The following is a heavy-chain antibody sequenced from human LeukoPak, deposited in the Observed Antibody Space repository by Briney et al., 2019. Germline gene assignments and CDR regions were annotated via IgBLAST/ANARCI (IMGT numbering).Heavy chain of an antibody. CDR1: GSTFSTYS. Sequence: PGGSLRLSCAASGSTFSTYSMNWVRQAPGKGLEWVSYISSSSSYIYQPDSVKGRFTISRDNAKNSLYLQMNSLRAEDTAIYYCAREEGYGAFDIWGQGTMVTVSS. J-gene: IGHJ3*02. CDR2: ISSSSSYI. CDR3: AREEGYGAFDI. D-gene: IGHD2-15*01. V-gene: IGHV3-21*01.